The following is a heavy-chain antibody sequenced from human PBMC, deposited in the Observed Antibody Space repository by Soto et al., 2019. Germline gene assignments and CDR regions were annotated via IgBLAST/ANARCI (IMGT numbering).Heavy chain of an antibody. J-gene: IGHJ5*02. V-gene: IGHV6-1*01. CDR1: GDSLSSSSAA. CDR2: TFYRSKWYN. CDR3: ARGLASLTVDWFAP. D-gene: IGHD4-17*01. Sequence: TLSLTCTISGDSLSSSSAAWNWIRQSPSRGLEWLGRTFYRSKWYNDYALSVKSRITVTPDTSKNQFSLQLNSVTAEDTAVYYCARGLASLTVDWFAPWGPGTQVTGSS.